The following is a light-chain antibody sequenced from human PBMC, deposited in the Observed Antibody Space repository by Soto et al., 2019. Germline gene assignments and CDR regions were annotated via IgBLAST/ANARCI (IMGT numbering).Light chain of an antibody. CDR2: WAS. Sequence: DILMTQSPVSLSLSLFYISTITFKSSQSVLFTSNNKNFLAWYQHKAGQPPKLIVNWASSREVGVPDRFSGSGSGTDFTLTISSLQAEDVATYYCQQYYSGRTFGQGTKVDIK. V-gene: IGKV4-1*01. CDR1: QSVLFTSNNKNF. J-gene: IGKJ1*01. CDR3: QQYYSGRT.